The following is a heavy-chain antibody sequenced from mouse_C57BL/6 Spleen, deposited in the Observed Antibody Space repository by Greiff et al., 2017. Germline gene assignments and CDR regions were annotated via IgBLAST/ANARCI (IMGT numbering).Heavy chain of an antibody. D-gene: IGHD2-4*01. V-gene: IGHV1-55*01. Sequence: QVQLQQPGAELVKPGASVKMSCKASGYTFTSYWITWVKQRPGQGLEWIGDIYPGSGSTNYNEKFKSKATLTVDTSSSTAYMQLSGLTAEASAVYYCARGYEYDLFAYWGQGTLVTVSA. CDR3: ARGYEYDLFAY. CDR2: IYPGSGST. J-gene: IGHJ3*01. CDR1: GYTFTSYW.